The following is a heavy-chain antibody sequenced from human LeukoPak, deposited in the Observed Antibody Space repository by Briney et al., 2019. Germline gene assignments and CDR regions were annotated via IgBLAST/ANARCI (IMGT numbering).Heavy chain of an antibody. CDR1: GGSISSSSYY. J-gene: IGHJ4*02. CDR2: IYYSGST. Sequence: KTSETLSLTCTVSGGSISSSSYYWGWIRQPPGKGLEWIGSIYYSGSTYYNPSLKSRVTISVDTSKNQFSLKLSSVTAADTAVYYRARGSKAAPGTFDYWGQGTLVTVSS. CDR3: ARGSKAAPGTFDY. V-gene: IGHV4-39*01. D-gene: IGHD6-13*01.